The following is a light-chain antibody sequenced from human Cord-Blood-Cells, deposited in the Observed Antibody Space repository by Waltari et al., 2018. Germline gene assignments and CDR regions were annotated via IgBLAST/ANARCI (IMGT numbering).Light chain of an antibody. CDR2: AAS. V-gene: IGKV1-8*01. CDR3: QQYYSYPVT. CDR1: QGNSSY. J-gene: IGKJ3*01. Sequence: AIRMTESPSSLSASTGASVTITCRASQGNSSYLAWYQQKPGKAPKLLIYAASTLQSGVPSRFSGSGSGTDFTLTISCQQSEDFATYYCQQYYSYPVTCGPGTKVVIK.